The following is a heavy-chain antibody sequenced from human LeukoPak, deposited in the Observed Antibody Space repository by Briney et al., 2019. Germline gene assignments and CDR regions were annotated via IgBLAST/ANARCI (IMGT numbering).Heavy chain of an antibody. CDR1: GASISSGSYY. D-gene: IGHD1-26*01. Sequence: SETLSLTCTVSGASISSGSYYWGWIRQPPGKGLEWVASIYYRGSTYDNPSLKSRVTISLDTSKNQFSLKLSSVTAADTAVYYCARLPIMVGAPRHFQDWGQGTLVIVSS. J-gene: IGHJ1*01. CDR3: ARLPIMVGAPRHFQD. CDR2: IYYRGST. V-gene: IGHV4-39*01.